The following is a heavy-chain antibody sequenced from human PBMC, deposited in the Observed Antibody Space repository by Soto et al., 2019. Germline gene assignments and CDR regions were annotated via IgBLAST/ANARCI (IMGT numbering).Heavy chain of an antibody. Sequence: ASVKVSCKASGYTFTSYAMHWVLQAPGQRLEWMGWINAGNGNTKYSQKFQGRVTITRDTSASTAYMELSSLRSEDAAVYYCARDPHQSGAFDNWGQGAPVTVSS. CDR2: INAGNGNT. CDR3: ARDPHQSGAFDN. J-gene: IGHJ4*02. D-gene: IGHD3-10*01. CDR1: GYTFTSYA. V-gene: IGHV1-3*01.